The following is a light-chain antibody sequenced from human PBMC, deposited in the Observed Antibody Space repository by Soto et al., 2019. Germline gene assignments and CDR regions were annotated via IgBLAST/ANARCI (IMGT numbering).Light chain of an antibody. CDR1: QSVSSSY. J-gene: IGKJ2*01. CDR2: GAS. CDR3: QQYGSSPAMYT. Sequence: EIVLTQSPGTLSLSPGERATLSCRASQSVSSSYLAWYQQKPGQAPRLLIYGASSRATGIPDRFSGSGSGTDFTLTIRRLEPEDFAVYYCQQYGSSPAMYTFGQGTKLEIK. V-gene: IGKV3-20*01.